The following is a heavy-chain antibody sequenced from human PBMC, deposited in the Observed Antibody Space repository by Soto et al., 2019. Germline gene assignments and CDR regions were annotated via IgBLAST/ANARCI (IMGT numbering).Heavy chain of an antibody. CDR3: ATVFEH. V-gene: IGHV3-74*01. Sequence: VPLVESGGGSVQPGGSLRLSCVASGITFSGFWMHWVRQVPGKGLVWVARVDSAGSGTSYADSVKGRFTIARDNAKNTLSLQRVSLRVYDTAGDYCATVFEHWGQGIPVTVSS. CDR2: VDSAGSGT. CDR1: GITFSGFW. J-gene: IGHJ4*02.